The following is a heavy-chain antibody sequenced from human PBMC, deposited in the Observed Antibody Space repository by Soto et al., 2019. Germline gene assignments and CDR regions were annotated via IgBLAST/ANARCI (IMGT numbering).Heavy chain of an antibody. J-gene: IGHJ3*02. V-gene: IGHV1-18*01. Sequence: GASVKVSCKASGGTFSSYSISWVRQAPGQGLEWMGWIIAYNGNTNYAQKLQGRVTMTTDTSTSTAYMELRSLRSDDTAVYYCARGLPHLIAPFDIWGQGTMVTVSS. D-gene: IGHD6-13*01. CDR3: ARGLPHLIAPFDI. CDR1: GGTFSSYS. CDR2: IIAYNGNT.